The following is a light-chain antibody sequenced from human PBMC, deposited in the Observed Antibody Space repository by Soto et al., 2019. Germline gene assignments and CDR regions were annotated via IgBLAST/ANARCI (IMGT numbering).Light chain of an antibody. CDR3: HQSNDWWT. CDR1: QSVSNN. CDR2: GAS. V-gene: IGKV3-15*01. J-gene: IGKJ1*01. Sequence: EIVMTHSPATLSVSPGDRATLSFRASQSVSNNLAWYQQKPGQAPRLLIYGASTRATGIPARFSGSGSGTEFTLTISSLQSEDFAVYYCHQSNDWWTFGQGTKVDIK.